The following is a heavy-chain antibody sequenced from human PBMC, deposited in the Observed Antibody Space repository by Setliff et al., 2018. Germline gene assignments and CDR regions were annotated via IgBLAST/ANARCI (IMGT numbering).Heavy chain of an antibody. J-gene: IGHJ4*02. CDR3: ARLRYYGSGSYLDY. CDR2: IYYSGST. CDR1: GGSISSSSYY. V-gene: IGHV4-39*07. D-gene: IGHD3-10*01. Sequence: SETLSLTCTVSGGSISSSSYYWGWIRQPPGKGLEWIGSIYYSGSTYYNPSLKSRVTISVDTSKNQFSLKLSSVTAADTAGYYCARLRYYGSGSYLDYWGQGTLVTVSS.